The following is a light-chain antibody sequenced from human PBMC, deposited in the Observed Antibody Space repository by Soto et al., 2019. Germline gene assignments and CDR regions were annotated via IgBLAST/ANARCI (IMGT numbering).Light chain of an antibody. CDR1: SSNIGTNV. Sequence: QSVLTQPPSASGTPGQRVSISCSGSSSNIGTNVVNWYQQLPGTAPKVLISSNNQRPSGVPDRFSGSKSGTSASLAISGLQSEDEADYYCEAWDDSLNAVLFGGGTQLTVL. V-gene: IGLV1-44*01. CDR3: EAWDDSLNAVL. J-gene: IGLJ2*01. CDR2: SNN.